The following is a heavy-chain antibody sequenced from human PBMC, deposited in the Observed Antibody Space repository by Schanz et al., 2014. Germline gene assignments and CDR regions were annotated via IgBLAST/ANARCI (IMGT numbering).Heavy chain of an antibody. J-gene: IGHJ4*02. CDR1: GFTFSIHY. V-gene: IGHV3-7*01. Sequence: VELVESGGGLVQPGGSLRLTCAASGFTFSIHYMSWVRQAPGKGLEWVAKIKPDGSEKLYVDSVRGRFAISRDNTKNSVFLQMSSLRVEDTGLYFCARDPVEGAPTPYYFDSWGPGTLVTVSS. CDR3: ARDPVEGAPTPYYFDS. D-gene: IGHD1-26*01. CDR2: IKPDGSEK.